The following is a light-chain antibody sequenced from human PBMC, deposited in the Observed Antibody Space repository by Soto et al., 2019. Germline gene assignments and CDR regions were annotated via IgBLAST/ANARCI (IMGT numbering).Light chain of an antibody. J-gene: IGKJ1*01. CDR1: QSFSSNY. CDR3: QQYSSMWT. CDR2: GAT. V-gene: IGKV3-20*01. Sequence: EIVLTQSPGTLSLSPGERATLSCRASQSFSSNYLAWYQQRPGQAPRILIYGATTRASGVPDRFSGSESGTDFTLTISRLEPEDSAEYYCQQYSSMWTFGQGTKLEIK.